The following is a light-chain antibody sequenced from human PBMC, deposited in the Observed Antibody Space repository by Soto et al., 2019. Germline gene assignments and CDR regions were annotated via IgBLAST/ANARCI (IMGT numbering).Light chain of an antibody. V-gene: IGLV2-14*03. CDR1: SSDVGGYNY. CDR2: DVT. Sequence: QSALTQPASVSGSPGQSITVSCTGTSSDVGGYNYVSWYQQHPGKAPRLMIYDVTNRPSGVSDRFSGSKSGNTGSLTISGLQAEDEADYYCSSYRRGSTYVFGTGTKLTVL. CDR3: SSYRRGSTYV. J-gene: IGLJ1*01.